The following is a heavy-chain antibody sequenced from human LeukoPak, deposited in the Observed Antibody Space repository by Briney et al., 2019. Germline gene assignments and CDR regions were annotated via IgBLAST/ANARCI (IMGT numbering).Heavy chain of an antibody. J-gene: IGHJ2*01. CDR2: TYHRSKWYN. CDR1: GDSVPSNSAA. CDR3: ARTRGYFDL. V-gene: IGHV6-1*01. Sequence: SQTLSLTCAISGDSVPSNSAAWNWITQSPSIDLEWLGRTYHRSKWYNDYAVSVTSRITINPDTSKNQFSLQVNSVTPEDSAVYYCARTRGYFDLWGRGTLVTVSS.